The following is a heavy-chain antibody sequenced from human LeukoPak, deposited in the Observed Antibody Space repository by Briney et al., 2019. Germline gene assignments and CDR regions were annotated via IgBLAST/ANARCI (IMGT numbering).Heavy chain of an antibody. CDR1: GYTFTGYY. CDR2: INPNSGGT. D-gene: IGHD5-18*01. V-gene: IGHV1-2*04. CDR3: ARNFGYSYGVGLFDY. Sequence: ASVKVSCKASGYTFTGYYMHWVRQAPGQGLEWMGWINPNSGGTNYAQKFQGWVTMTRDTSISTAYMELSRLRSDDTAVYYCARNFGYSYGVGLFDYWGQGTLVTVSS. J-gene: IGHJ4*02.